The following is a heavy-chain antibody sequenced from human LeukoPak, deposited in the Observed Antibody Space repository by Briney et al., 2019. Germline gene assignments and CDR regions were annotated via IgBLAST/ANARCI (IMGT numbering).Heavy chain of an antibody. CDR2: FDPEDSET. D-gene: IGHD3-3*01. J-gene: IGHJ4*02. CDR1: GYTLTELS. V-gene: IGHV1-24*01. Sequence: ASVKVSCKVSGYTLTELSMHWVRQAPGKGLEWMGGFDPEDSETIYAQKFQGRVTMTEDTSTDTAYMELSSLRSEDTAVYYCATDLVYDFWSGYPYHYWGQGTLVTVSS. CDR3: ATDLVYDFWSGYPYHY.